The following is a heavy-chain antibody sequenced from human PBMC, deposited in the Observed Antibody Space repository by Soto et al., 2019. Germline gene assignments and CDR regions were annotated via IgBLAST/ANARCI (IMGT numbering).Heavy chain of an antibody. D-gene: IGHD2-15*01. CDR3: ARGSCSGSSCHFDS. Sequence: GASVKVSCKASGGTFSSDGFSWARLAPGHGLEWMGGITPTLGRGHYAQKFQGKVTITADRSTTTVYIELNSLRSHDTAIYYCARGSCSGSSCHFDSWGQGTQVTVSS. V-gene: IGHV1-69*06. CDR1: GGTFSSDG. J-gene: IGHJ4*02. CDR2: ITPTLGRG.